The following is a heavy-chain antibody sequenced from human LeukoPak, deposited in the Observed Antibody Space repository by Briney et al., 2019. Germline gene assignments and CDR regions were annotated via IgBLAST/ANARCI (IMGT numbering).Heavy chain of an antibody. D-gene: IGHD5-18*01. J-gene: IGHJ3*02. Sequence: ASVKVSCKASGYSFTGYGFNWVRQAPGQGLEWMGWMSAYNGKTNYAHSLQGRVTVTADTSTSTAYMELRSLRSEDTTVYYCARGMGYSYGHPQGAFDIWGQGTMVTVSS. CDR3: ARGMGYSYGHPQGAFDI. CDR1: GYSFTGYG. V-gene: IGHV1-18*01. CDR2: MSAYNGKT.